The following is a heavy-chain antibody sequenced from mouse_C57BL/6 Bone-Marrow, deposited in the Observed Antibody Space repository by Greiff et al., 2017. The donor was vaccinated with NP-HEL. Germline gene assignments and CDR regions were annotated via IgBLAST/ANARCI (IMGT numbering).Heavy chain of an antibody. CDR1: GYTFTSYG. J-gene: IGHJ4*01. CDR3: ARKGYGLYAMDY. V-gene: IGHV1-81*01. CDR2: IYPRSGNT. D-gene: IGHD2-10*02. Sequence: QVQLQQSGAELSRPGASVKLSCKASGYTFTSYGISWVKQRTGQGLEWIGEIYPRSGNTYYNEKFKGKATLTADKSSSTAYMELRSLTSEDSAVYFCARKGYGLYAMDYWGQGTSVTVSS.